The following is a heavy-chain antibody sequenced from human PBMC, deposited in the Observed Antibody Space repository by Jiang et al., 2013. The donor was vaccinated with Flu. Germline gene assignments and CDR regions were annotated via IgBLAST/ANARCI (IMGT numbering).Heavy chain of an antibody. Sequence: QLVESGEAWSSLGVPETLLCSLWIHLQKLLHELGPPGSRKGLEWVANXKQDGSEQFYVNSVKGRFTISRDNARNSLYLQMNSLRVEDTAVYYCAREDIVVVEGVTRDDAFDIWGQGTMVTVSS. CDR1: IHLQKLL. J-gene: IGHJ3*02. CDR3: AREDIVVVEGVTRDDAFDI. V-gene: IGHV3-7*03. CDR2: XKQDGSEQ. D-gene: IGHD2-15*01.